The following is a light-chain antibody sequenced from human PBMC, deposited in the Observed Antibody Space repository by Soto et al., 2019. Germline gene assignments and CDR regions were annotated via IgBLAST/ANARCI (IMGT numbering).Light chain of an antibody. J-gene: IGKJ1*01. CDR2: DAS. Sequence: DIQMTQSPSTLSASVGDRVTITCRASQNINRWLAWYQQKPGKAPKVLIYDASSLESGVPSRFSGSGSGTEFTLTISSLQPDDFATYYCQPYSKYFGQGTKVEIK. CDR3: QPYSKY. V-gene: IGKV1-5*01. CDR1: QNINRW.